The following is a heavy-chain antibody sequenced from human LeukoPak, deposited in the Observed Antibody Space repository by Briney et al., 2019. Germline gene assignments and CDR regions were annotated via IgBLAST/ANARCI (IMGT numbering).Heavy chain of an antibody. Sequence: ASVKVSCKGSGNTFSGSYVHWVRQAPDQGLEWIGWIDPNSAGTNTNYAQKFQDRVTFTRDASVSAAYMELSRLTTDDTAVYYCARQHWPDKFVDFWGQGTLVTVSS. CDR3: ARQHWPDKFVDF. CDR1: GNTFSGSY. V-gene: IGHV1-2*02. CDR2: IDPNSAGTNT. J-gene: IGHJ4*02. D-gene: IGHD1-1*01.